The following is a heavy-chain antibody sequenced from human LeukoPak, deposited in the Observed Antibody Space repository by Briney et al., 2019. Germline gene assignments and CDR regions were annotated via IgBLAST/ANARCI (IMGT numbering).Heavy chain of an antibody. CDR1: GFTVSSNY. CDR2: FYSRGTT. CDR3: AREGRDYYGSGSYSDAFDI. Sequence: PVGSLRLSCAASGFTVSSNYMSRVRQAPGQGLEWVSVFYSRGTTYCADSVKGRFTISRDNSKNTLYLQMNSLRAEDTVVYYCAREGRDYYGSGSYSDAFDIWGQGTMVTVSS. J-gene: IGHJ3*02. V-gene: IGHV3-53*01. D-gene: IGHD3-10*01.